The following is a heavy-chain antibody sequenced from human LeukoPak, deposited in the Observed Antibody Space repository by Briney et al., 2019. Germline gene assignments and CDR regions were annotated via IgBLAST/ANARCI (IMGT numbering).Heavy chain of an antibody. CDR2: ISRTGGTT. J-gene: IGHJ4*02. D-gene: IGHD6-13*01. Sequence: GGSLRLSCAASGFTFSNYFMHWVRQAPGKGLEYFSAISRTGGTTYYTDSVKGRFTISRDNSKNTLYLQMGSLRAEDTAVYYCARRGAAGTYYFDYWGQGTLVTVSS. CDR1: GFTFSNYF. V-gene: IGHV3-64*02. CDR3: ARRGAAGTYYFDY.